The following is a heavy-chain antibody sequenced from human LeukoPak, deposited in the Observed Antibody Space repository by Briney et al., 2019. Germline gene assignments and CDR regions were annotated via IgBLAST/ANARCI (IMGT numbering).Heavy chain of an antibody. CDR1: GFTFSSYA. Sequence: GGSLRLSCAASGFTFSSYAMSWVRQAPGKGLEWVSAISGSGGGTYYADSVKGRFTISRDNSKNTLYLQMNSLRAEDTAVYYCARVDGSGPTGGAFDYWGQGTLVTVSS. D-gene: IGHD3-22*01. CDR2: ISGSGGGT. V-gene: IGHV3-23*01. J-gene: IGHJ4*02. CDR3: ARVDGSGPTGGAFDY.